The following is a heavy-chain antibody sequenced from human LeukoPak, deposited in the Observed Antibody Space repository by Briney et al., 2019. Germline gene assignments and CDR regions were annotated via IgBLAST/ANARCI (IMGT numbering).Heavy chain of an antibody. CDR2: ISGGGGST. CDR3: AKDRYCGGGTCYWSYFDY. Sequence: PGGSLRLSCAASGFTFRTYAMSWVRQAPGRGLEWVSAISGGGGSTYYADSVKGRFTISRDNSKNTLFLQMNSLRAEDTAVYYCAKDRYCGGGTCYWSYFDYWGQGTLVTGSS. D-gene: IGHD2-15*01. V-gene: IGHV3-23*01. J-gene: IGHJ4*02. CDR1: GFTFRTYA.